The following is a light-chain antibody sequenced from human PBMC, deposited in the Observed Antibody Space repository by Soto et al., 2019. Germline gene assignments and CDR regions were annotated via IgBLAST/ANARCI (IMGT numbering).Light chain of an antibody. V-gene: IGKV4-1*01. J-gene: IGKJ2*01. CDR3: QQYYSSPPHT. CDR1: QSVLYSSNNKNY. Sequence: DIVMTQSPDSLAVSLGERATINCKSSQSVLYSSNNKNYMAWYQQKPGQPPKLLIDWASIRESGVPDRFSGSGSGTDFTPNIRSLQAEDVAVYYCQQYYSSPPHTFGQGTKLEIK. CDR2: WAS.